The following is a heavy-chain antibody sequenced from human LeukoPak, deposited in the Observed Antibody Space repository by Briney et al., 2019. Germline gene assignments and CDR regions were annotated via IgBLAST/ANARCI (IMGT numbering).Heavy chain of an antibody. CDR2: IKQDESEK. V-gene: IGHV3-7*01. CDR3: ARDPTIFGVVIPPDY. CDR1: GFTFSSYW. Sequence: GGSLRLSCTASGFTFSSYWMSWVRQAPGKGLEWVANIKQDESEKYYADSVKGRFTISRDNAKNSLYLQMNSLRAEDTAVYYCARDPTIFGVVIPPDYWGQGTPVTVSS. J-gene: IGHJ4*02. D-gene: IGHD3-3*01.